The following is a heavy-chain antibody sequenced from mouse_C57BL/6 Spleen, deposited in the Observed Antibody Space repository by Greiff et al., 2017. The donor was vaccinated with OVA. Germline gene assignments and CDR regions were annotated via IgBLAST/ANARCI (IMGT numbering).Heavy chain of an antibody. D-gene: IGHD3-2*02. CDR2: INPSNGGT. CDR1: GYTFTSYW. Sequence: QVQLQQPGTELVKPGASVKLSCKASGYTFTSYWMHWVKQRPGQGLEWIGNINPSNGGTTYNEKFKSKATLTVDKSSSTAYMQLSSLTSEDSAVYYCADSSGYGYAMDYWGQGTSVTVSS. CDR3: ADSSGYGYAMDY. J-gene: IGHJ4*01. V-gene: IGHV1-53*01.